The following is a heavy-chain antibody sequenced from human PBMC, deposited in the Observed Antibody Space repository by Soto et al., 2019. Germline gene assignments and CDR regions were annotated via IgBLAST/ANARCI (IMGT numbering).Heavy chain of an antibody. CDR1: GFTFSFYA. D-gene: IGHD6-19*01. CDR3: ARDSSGFDY. CDR2: IWYDGSNK. Sequence: GGSLRLSCAASGFTFSFYAMHWVRQAPGKGLEWVAVIWYDGSNKWYGGSVKGRFTISRDNSKNTLYLQMNSLRAEDTAVYFCARDSSGFDYWGRGTLVTVSS. V-gene: IGHV3-33*01. J-gene: IGHJ4*02.